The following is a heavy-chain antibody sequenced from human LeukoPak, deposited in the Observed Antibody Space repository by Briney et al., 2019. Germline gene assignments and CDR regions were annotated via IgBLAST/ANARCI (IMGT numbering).Heavy chain of an antibody. D-gene: IGHD3-9*01. CDR3: ARIPYDILTGYPGPSDY. CDR2: IYTSGST. CDR1: GGSISSTY. Sequence: SETLSLTCTVSGGSISSTYWSRIRQPAGKGLEWIGRIYTSGSTNYNPSLKSRVTISVDTSKNQFSLKLGSVTAADTAVYYCARIPYDILTGYPGPSDYWGQGTLVTVSS. J-gene: IGHJ4*02. V-gene: IGHV4-4*07.